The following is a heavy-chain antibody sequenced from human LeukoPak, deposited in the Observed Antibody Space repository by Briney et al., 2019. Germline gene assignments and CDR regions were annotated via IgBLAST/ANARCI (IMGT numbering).Heavy chain of an antibody. CDR1: GGSISSGTYY. J-gene: IGHJ1*01. CDR2: MDSGGSS. D-gene: IGHD2-21*02. Sequence: SETLSLTCTVSGGSISSGTYYWAWIRQPPGKGLEWIGSMDSGGSSYYNPSLKSRVTISVDTSKNQFSLRLSSVTAADTAVYYCARWARGVTAATEYSQHWGQGTLVTVSS. CDR3: ARWARGVTAATEYSQH. V-gene: IGHV4-39*01.